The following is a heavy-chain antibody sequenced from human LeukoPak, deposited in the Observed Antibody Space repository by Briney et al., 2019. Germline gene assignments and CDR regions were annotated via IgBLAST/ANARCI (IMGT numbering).Heavy chain of an antibody. V-gene: IGHV3-23*01. CDR2: ISGSGGST. J-gene: IGHJ4*02. CDR1: GFTFSSYA. D-gene: IGHD3-3*01. CDR3: AKDRWMDFWSGETYIDY. Sequence: GGSLRLSCAASGFTFSSYAMSWVRQAPGKGLEWVSAISGSGGSTYYADSVKGRFTISRDNSKNTLCLQMNSLRAEDTAVYYCAKDRWMDFWSGETYIDYWGQGTLVTVSS.